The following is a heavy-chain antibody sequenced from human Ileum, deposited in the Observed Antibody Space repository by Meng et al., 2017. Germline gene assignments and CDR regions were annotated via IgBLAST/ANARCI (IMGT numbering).Heavy chain of an antibody. Sequence: VQLQQWCAGLLNPSSTLSLTCALFGGSRSSYYCNWFRQPPGKGLEWIGGSDHFGNTIHNPSLKGRLTILVYTSKNQISLRLTSVIAADTAVYYCVYFWSGYFTSGQGSLVTVSS. D-gene: IGHD3-3*01. CDR2: SDHFGNT. CDR3: VYFWSGYFT. J-gene: IGHJ5*02. CDR1: GGSRSSYY. V-gene: IGHV4-34*01.